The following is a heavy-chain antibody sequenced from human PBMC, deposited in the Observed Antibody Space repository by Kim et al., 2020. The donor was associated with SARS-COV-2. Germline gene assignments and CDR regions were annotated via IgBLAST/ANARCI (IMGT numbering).Heavy chain of an antibody. V-gene: IGHV3-48*02. J-gene: IGHJ4*02. CDR3: ARSYFESSGYLAY. Sequence: YDEASVGGRITISRDNGKNSLYLHMNSLRDEDTAVYYCARSYFESSGYLAYWGQGTLVTVSS. D-gene: IGHD3-22*01.